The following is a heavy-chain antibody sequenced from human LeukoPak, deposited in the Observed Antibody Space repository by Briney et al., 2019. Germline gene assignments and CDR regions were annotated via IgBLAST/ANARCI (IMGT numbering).Heavy chain of an antibody. CDR3: VRDGEGAAISVNYWFDP. D-gene: IGHD2-2*02. J-gene: IGHJ5*02. CDR2: MNPNNGNT. V-gene: IGHV1-8*01. Sequence: EASVTVSCKASGFMFTSYDINWVRQASGQGLEWMGWMNPNNGNTGYAQKFQGRVTTTRDTSISTAYMELRGLRSEDTAVYYCVRDGEGAAISVNYWFDPWGQGTLVTVSS. CDR1: GFMFTSYD.